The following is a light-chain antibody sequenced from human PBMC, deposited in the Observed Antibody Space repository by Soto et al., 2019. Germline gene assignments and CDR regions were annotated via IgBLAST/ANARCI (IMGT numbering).Light chain of an antibody. CDR3: GTWDDSLFSFV. V-gene: IGLV1-51*01. Sequence: QSVLTQPPSVSAAPGQKVTISCSRSSSNIENNYVSWYQQLPGTAPKLLIYDNNKRPSGIPDRFSGSKSGTSAKLVITGLQTGDEAVYYCGTWDDSLFSFVFGPGTKVTVL. CDR1: SSNIENNY. CDR2: DNN. J-gene: IGLJ1*01.